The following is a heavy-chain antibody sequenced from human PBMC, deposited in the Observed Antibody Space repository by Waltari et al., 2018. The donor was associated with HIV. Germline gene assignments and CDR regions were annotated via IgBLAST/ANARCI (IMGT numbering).Heavy chain of an antibody. CDR2: ICGSGSQT. V-gene: IGHV3-23*04. D-gene: IGHD3-22*01. CDR3: AKDFDTSGLPYVVIDS. J-gene: IGHJ4*02. Sequence: EVKLVQSGGGLVQPGGSLRLSCAASGVTFRSHAMSWVRRAPGKGVHWVSTICGSGSQTYYAESAKGRFAISRDNSEDTLILQMTRLGVEDTALYFCAKDFDTSGLPYVVIDSWGQGTLVTVSS. CDR1: GVTFRSHA.